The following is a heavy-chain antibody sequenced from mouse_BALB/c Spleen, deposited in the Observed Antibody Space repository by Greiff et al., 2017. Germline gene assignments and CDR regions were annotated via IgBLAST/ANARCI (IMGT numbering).Heavy chain of an antibody. J-gene: IGHJ4*01. CDR1: GYSITSDYA. Sequence: EVKLMESGPGLVKPSQSLSLTCTVTGYSITSDYAWNWIRQFPGNKLEWMGYISYSGSTSYNPSLKSRISITRDTSKNQFFLQLNSVTTEDTATYYCARGPYYRYDEGGMDYWGQGTSVTVSS. V-gene: IGHV3-2*02. CDR2: ISYSGST. CDR3: ARGPYYRYDEGGMDY. D-gene: IGHD2-14*01.